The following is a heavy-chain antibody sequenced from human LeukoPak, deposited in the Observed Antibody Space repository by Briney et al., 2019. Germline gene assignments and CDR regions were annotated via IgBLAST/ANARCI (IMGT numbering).Heavy chain of an antibody. CDR3: ARDGRVPAAIAYYYGMDV. CDR2: ISDSGSTI. V-gene: IGHV3-48*03. CDR1: EFTFRGYE. Sequence: GESLRLSCAASEFTFRGYEMNWVRQPPGKGLEWVSYISDSGSTIYYADSVKGRFTISRDNAKNSLYLQMNSLRAEDTAVYYCARDGRVPAAIAYYYGMDVWGQGTTVTVSS. D-gene: IGHD2-2*01. J-gene: IGHJ6*02.